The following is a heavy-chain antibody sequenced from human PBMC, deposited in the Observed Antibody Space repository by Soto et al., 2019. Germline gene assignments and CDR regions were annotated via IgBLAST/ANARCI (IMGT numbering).Heavy chain of an antibody. CDR3: ARGNSGYDMGSYYYYMDV. Sequence: SETLSLTCTVSGGSISSYYWSWIRQPPGKGLEWIGYIYYSGSTNYNPSLKSRVTISVDTSKNQFSLKLSSVTAADTAVYYCARGNSGYDMGSYYYYMDVWGKGTTVTVSS. CDR1: GGSISSYY. CDR2: IYYSGST. J-gene: IGHJ6*03. V-gene: IGHV4-59*01. D-gene: IGHD5-12*01.